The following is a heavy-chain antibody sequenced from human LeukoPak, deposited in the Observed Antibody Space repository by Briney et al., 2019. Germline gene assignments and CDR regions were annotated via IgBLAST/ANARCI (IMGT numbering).Heavy chain of an antibody. Sequence: GGSLRLSCAASGFTFSSYSMNWVRQAPGKGLEWVSSISSSSSYIYYADSVKGRFTISRDNAKNSLYLQMNSLRAEDTAVYYCARDFSGSSSSTSCYDYWGQGTLVTVSS. CDR1: GFTFSSYS. CDR3: ARDFSGSSSSTSCYDY. CDR2: ISSSSSYI. J-gene: IGHJ4*02. D-gene: IGHD2-2*01. V-gene: IGHV3-21*01.